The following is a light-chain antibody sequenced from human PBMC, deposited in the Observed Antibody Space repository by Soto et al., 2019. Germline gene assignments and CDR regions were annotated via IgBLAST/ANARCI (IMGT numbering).Light chain of an antibody. CDR2: GAS. Sequence: EIVMTQSPATLSVSPGDRVTLSCRASQSVSRNLAWYQWKPGHSPRLLIYGASSRAAGIRGRFSGSGSGTEFTLTISSLQPADFLFFYGPQYNSWPSFGKGTKLEIK. J-gene: IGKJ2*03. CDR3: PQYNSWPS. V-gene: IGKV3D-15*01. CDR1: QSVSRN.